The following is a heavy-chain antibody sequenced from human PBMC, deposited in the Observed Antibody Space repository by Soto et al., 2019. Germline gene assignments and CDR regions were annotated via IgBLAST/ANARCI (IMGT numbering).Heavy chain of an antibody. V-gene: IGHV1-18*01. D-gene: IGHD6-19*01. J-gene: IGHJ4*02. CDR1: GYTFTSYG. CDR3: ARDNPRLIAVAGIFDY. CDR2: ISAYNGNT. Sequence: QVQLVQSGAEVKKPGASVKVSCKASGYTFTSYGISWVRQAPGQGLEWMGWISAYNGNTNYAQKLQGRVTMTTDTSTSPAYMELRSLRSDDTAVYDRARDNPRLIAVAGIFDYWGQGTLVTVSS.